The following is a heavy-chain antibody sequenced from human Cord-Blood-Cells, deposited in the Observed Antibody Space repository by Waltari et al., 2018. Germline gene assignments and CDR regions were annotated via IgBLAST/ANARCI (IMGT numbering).Heavy chain of an antibody. J-gene: IGHJ3*02. D-gene: IGHD5-12*01. CDR1: GGSISSYY. Sequence: QVQLQESGPGLVKPSETLSLTCTVSGGSISSYYWSWIRQPPGKGLEWIGYIYYRGSTNYNPSLKSRVTISVDTSKNQFSLKLSSVTAADTAVYYCARVRGYSGYDTFDIWGQGTMVTVSS. CDR3: ARVRGYSGYDTFDI. V-gene: IGHV4-59*01. CDR2: IYYRGST.